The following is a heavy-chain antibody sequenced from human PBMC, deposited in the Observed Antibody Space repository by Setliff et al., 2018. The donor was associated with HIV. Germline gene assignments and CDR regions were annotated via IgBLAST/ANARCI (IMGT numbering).Heavy chain of an antibody. V-gene: IGHV4-34*01. J-gene: IGHJ4*02. CDR3: ARGSLYSSSSCFDY. CDR1: GGSFSDYY. D-gene: IGHD6-13*01. Sequence: SETLSLTCAVYGGSFSDYYWSWIRQPPGRGLEWIGEINHSGSTNYNPSLKRRVTISVDTSKNQFSLKLNSVTAADTAVYYCARGSLYSSSSCFDYWGQGTLVTVSS. CDR2: INHSGST.